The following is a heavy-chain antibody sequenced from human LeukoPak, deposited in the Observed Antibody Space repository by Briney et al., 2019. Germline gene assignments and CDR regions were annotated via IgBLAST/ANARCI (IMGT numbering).Heavy chain of an antibody. CDR2: LYYSGIT. CDR3: ASETYYYDSSAYYYNAFDI. D-gene: IGHD3-22*01. V-gene: IGHV4-59*01. CDR1: GGSISSYY. J-gene: IGHJ3*02. Sequence: SSETLSLTFTVSGGSISSYYWNWIRQPPGKGLEWIGYLYYSGITSYNPSLQSRVTISVDTSKNQFSLKLRSVTAADTAVYYCASETYYYDSSAYYYNAFDIWGQGTMVTVSS.